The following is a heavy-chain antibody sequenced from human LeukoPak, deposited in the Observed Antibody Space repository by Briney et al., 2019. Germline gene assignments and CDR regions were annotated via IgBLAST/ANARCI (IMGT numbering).Heavy chain of an antibody. Sequence: GGSLRLSCAASGFTFDDYAMHWVRQAPGKGLEWGSGISWNSGSIGYADSVKGGFTISRDNAKNSLYLQMNSLRAEDMALYYCAKGPYSSGWYYFDYWGQGTLVTVSS. J-gene: IGHJ4*02. CDR1: GFTFDDYA. V-gene: IGHV3-9*03. D-gene: IGHD6-19*01. CDR2: ISWNSGSI. CDR3: AKGPYSSGWYYFDY.